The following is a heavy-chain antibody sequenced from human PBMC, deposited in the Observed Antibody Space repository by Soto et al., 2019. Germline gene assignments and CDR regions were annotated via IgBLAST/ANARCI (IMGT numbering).Heavy chain of an antibody. CDR3: SDTSLGIQLWDAFDY. V-gene: IGHV3-23*01. Sequence: EVQLLEAGGGLVQPGGSLILSCAASGLTFSIYAMRWVLQAPGKGLECVSGISGSGDSPYYTDSVKGRFTISRDNSKNNLYLQMNSLRAEDTAVYYCSDTSLGIQLWDAFDYWGQGTFVTVSS. J-gene: IGHJ4*02. D-gene: IGHD5-18*01. CDR2: ISGSGDSP. CDR1: GLTFSIYA.